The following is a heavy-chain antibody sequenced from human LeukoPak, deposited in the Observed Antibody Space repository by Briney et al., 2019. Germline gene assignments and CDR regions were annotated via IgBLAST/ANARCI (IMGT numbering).Heavy chain of an antibody. V-gene: IGHV1-58*02. D-gene: IGHD3-10*01. CDR3: ATGTTMVRGVITAVTNWFDP. CDR1: GFTFTSSA. CDR2: IVVGSGNT. Sequence: SVKVSCKASGFTFTSSAMQWVRQARGQRLEWIGWIVVGSGNTNYAQKFQERVTITRDMSTSTAYMELSSLRSEDTAVYYCATGTTMVRGVITAVTNWFDPWGQGTLVTVSS. J-gene: IGHJ5*02.